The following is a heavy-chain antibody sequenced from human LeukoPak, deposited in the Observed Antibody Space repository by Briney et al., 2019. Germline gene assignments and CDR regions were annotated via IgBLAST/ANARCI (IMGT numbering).Heavy chain of an antibody. CDR3: AKISSSAESNFDY. D-gene: IGHD6-25*01. CDR1: GFTFNVYA. Sequence: GGSLRLSCAASGFTFNVYAMSWVRQSPGKGLEWVAAISGSDPGTYHADSVKGRFAISRENSKNTVYLQMNDLRPEDTALYFCAKISSSAESNFDYWGQGTLLTVSS. J-gene: IGHJ4*02. V-gene: IGHV3-23*01. CDR2: ISGSDPGT.